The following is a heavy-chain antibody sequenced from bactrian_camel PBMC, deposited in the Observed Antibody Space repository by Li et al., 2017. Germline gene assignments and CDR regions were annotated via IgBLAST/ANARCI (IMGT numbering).Heavy chain of an antibody. D-gene: IGHD6*01. J-gene: IGHJ4*01. Sequence: HVQLVESGGGSVRTGGSLRLSCSVSGYTYSTACMGWFRQAPGKEREGVAVLDSDGITKYSDSVKGRFIISKHNAKNTLFLQMNSLKPEDTAMYYCANSWQDDGNLWGQGTQVTVS. CDR2: LDSDGIT. CDR3: ANSWQDDGNL. CDR1: GYTYSTAC. V-gene: IGHV3S53*01.